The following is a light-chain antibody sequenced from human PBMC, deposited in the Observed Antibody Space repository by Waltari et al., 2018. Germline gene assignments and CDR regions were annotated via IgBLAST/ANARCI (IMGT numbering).Light chain of an antibody. CDR2: KVS. J-gene: IGKJ4*01. CDR3: MQGTHWPLT. CDR1: QSLVHSDGNTY. V-gene: IGKV2-30*02. Sequence: VVLTQSPLSLPVTPGQPASISCKSSQSLVHSDGNTYLAWFHQRPGQSPRRLIYKVSNRESGVPDRFSASGSGTDFTLKISRVEAEDVGVYYCMQGTHWPLTFGGGTKVEMK.